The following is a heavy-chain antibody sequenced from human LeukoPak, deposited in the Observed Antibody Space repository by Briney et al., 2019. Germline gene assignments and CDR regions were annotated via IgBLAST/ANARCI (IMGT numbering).Heavy chain of an antibody. J-gene: IGHJ4*02. CDR3: AREGGPYSSTLRGC. Sequence: GGSLRLSCLASEFSFSNYWMTWVRQAPGKGLEWVANINKDGSDEYYVASVKGRFAISRDNAKNSLYLQLSSLRAEDTAVYYCAREGGPYSSTLRGCWGQGTLVTVSS. D-gene: IGHD6-19*01. CDR1: EFSFSNYW. V-gene: IGHV3-7*01. CDR2: INKDGSDE.